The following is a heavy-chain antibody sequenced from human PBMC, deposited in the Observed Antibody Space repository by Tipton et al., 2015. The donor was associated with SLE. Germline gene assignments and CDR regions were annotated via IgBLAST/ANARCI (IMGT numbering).Heavy chain of an antibody. J-gene: IGHJ3*02. D-gene: IGHD4-17*01. CDR2: IYTSGST. Sequence: TLSLTCAVYGGSFSGYYWSWIRQPAGKGLEWIGYIYTSGSTNYNPSLKSRVTISVDTSKNQFSLKLSSVTAADTAVYYCARVSLRIEAFDIWGQGTMVTVSS. CDR1: GGSFSGYY. V-gene: IGHV4-4*09. CDR3: ARVSLRIEAFDI.